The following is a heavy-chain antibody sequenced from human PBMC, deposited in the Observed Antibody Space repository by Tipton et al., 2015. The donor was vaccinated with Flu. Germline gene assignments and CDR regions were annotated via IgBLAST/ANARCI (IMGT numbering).Heavy chain of an antibody. J-gene: IGHJ4*02. CDR2: IYYSGST. CDR1: GGSISSSSYY. Sequence: TLSLTCTVSGGSISSSSYYWGWIRQPPRKGLEWIGSIYYSGSTYYNPSLKSRVTISVDTSKNQFSLKLSSVTAADTAVYYCARDRYSSGWYDYWGQGTLVTVSS. V-gene: IGHV4-39*07. CDR3: ARDRYSSGWYDY. D-gene: IGHD6-19*01.